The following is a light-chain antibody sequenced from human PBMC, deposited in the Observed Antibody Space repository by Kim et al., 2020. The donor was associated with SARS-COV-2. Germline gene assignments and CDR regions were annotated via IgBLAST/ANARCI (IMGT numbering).Light chain of an antibody. J-gene: IGLJ2*01. CDR3: QVWDSSPYVV. V-gene: IGLV3-21*04. CDR1: NIGSKS. CDR2: YDS. Sequence: SYELTQSPSVSVAPGKTARITCGGNNIGSKSVHWYQQKPGQAPVLVIYYDSDRSSGIPERFSGSNSGNTATLTISRVEAGDEADYYCQVWDSSPYVVFGGGTQLTVL.